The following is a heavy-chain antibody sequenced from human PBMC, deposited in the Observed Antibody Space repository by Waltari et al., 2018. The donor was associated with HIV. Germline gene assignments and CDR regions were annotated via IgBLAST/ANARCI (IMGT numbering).Heavy chain of an antibody. D-gene: IGHD6-19*01. CDR2: IWHDGSKK. V-gene: IGHV3-33*01. CDR1: GVSVRRYG. CDR3: ARDPGTLLIAVAGAFDY. Sequence: QVQLVESGGGVVRPGRSLRLSCAASGVSVRRYGMHWVRQAPGKGLEWVAVIWHDGSKKYYAGSVKGRFTVSRDTSKNTLYLEMNRLRAEDTAVYHCARDPGTLLIAVAGAFDYWGPGIPVTVSS. J-gene: IGHJ4*02.